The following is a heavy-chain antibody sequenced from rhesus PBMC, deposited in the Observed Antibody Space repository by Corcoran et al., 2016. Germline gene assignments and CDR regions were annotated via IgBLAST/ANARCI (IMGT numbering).Heavy chain of an antibody. CDR1: GGSVRSSNW. Sequence: QVQLQESGPGLVKPSETLSLTCAVSGGSVRSSNWWSWIRQPPGKGLEWIGYISGSSGSTYSNPSLKSRVTISTYTSKNQFSLKLSSVTAADTAVYYCARVADWGDYYPLFDYWGQGVLVTVSS. CDR2: ISGSSGST. CDR3: ARVADWGDYYPLFDY. V-gene: IGHV4-65*01. J-gene: IGHJ4*01. D-gene: IGHD3-34*01.